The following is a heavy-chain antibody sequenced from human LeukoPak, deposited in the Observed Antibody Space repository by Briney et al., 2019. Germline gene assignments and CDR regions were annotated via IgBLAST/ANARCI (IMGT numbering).Heavy chain of an antibody. CDR1: GFTFSNAW. CDR2: IKSKTDGGTT. V-gene: IGHV3-15*01. J-gene: IGHJ4*02. CDR3: TTPIARYFDWLIDY. Sequence: GGSLRLSCAASGFTFSNAWMSWVRQAPGKGLEWVGGIKSKTDGGTTDYAAPVKGRFTISRDDSKNTLYLQMNSLKTEDTAVYYCTTPIARYFDWLIDYWGQGTLVTVSS. D-gene: IGHD3-9*01.